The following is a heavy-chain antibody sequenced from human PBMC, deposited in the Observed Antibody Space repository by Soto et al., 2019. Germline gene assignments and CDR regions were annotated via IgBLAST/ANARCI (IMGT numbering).Heavy chain of an antibody. CDR2: IKQDGSEK. CDR1: GFTFSSYW. D-gene: IGHD3-10*01. V-gene: IGHV3-7*01. CDR3: ARDLLEITMVRGVITEDIYYFDY. Sequence: GGSLRLSCAASGFTFSSYWMSWVRQAPGKGLEWVANIKQDGSEKYYVDSVKGRFTISRDNAKNSLYLQMNSLRAEDTAVYYCARDLLEITMVRGVITEDIYYFDYWGQGTLVTVSS. J-gene: IGHJ4*02.